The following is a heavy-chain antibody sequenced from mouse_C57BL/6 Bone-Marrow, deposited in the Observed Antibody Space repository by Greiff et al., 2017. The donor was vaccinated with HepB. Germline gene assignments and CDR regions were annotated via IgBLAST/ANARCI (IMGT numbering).Heavy chain of an antibody. Sequence: EVKLLESGGDLVKPGGSLKLSCAASGFTFSSYGMSWVRQTPDKRLEWVATISSGGSYTYYPDSVKGRFTISRDNAKNTLYLQMSSLKSEDTAVYYCARPRDSSPLAYWGQGTLVTVSA. J-gene: IGHJ3*01. CDR1: GFTFSSYG. CDR3: ARPRDSSPLAY. V-gene: IGHV5-6*01. CDR2: ISSGGSYT. D-gene: IGHD3-2*02.